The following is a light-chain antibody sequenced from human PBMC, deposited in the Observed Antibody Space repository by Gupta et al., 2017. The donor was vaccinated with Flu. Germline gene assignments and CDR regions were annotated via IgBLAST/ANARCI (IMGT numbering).Light chain of an antibody. Sequence: SLFPQPPSSSGTPAQRVTISCSGSNSNIGRNTLSWYQQLPGAAPKLIIQNDNQRPSGVPVRFSGSKAGTSASLTISGLQSEDEGDFYCATWDDSLNGPVFGGGTRLTVL. J-gene: IGLJ3*02. V-gene: IGLV1-44*01. CDR3: ATWDDSLNGPV. CDR2: NDN. CDR1: NSNIGRNT.